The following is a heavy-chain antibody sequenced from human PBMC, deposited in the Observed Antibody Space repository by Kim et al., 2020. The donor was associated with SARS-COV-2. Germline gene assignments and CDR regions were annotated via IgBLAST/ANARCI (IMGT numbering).Heavy chain of an antibody. CDR3: AKEGAADLYYFDS. D-gene: IGHD6-25*01. Sequence: GGSLRLSCAASGFTFNSFAMNWVRQAPGKGLEWVSGISDSGSNTYYSYSVTGRFTISRDNSKGILYLQMNSLRAGDTAVYYCAKEGAADLYYFDSWCQGT. J-gene: IGHJ4*02. CDR1: GFTFNSFA. V-gene: IGHV3-23*01. CDR2: ISDSGSNT.